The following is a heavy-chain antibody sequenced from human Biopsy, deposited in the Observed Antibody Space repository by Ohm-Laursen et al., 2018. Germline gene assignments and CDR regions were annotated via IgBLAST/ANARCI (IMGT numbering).Heavy chain of an antibody. CDR2: IYSNGNT. CDR3: ARDEGLLRAFDI. V-gene: IGHV4-4*07. CDR1: GGSISGHF. J-gene: IGHJ3*02. Sequence: SDTLSLTCTVSGGSISGHFWSWVRQPAGKGLEWIGRIYSNGNTNYNPSLKSRVSMSVDTSKNHFSLNLTSVTAADTAVYYCARDEGLLRAFDIWGQGTLGTVSP. D-gene: IGHD1-26*01.